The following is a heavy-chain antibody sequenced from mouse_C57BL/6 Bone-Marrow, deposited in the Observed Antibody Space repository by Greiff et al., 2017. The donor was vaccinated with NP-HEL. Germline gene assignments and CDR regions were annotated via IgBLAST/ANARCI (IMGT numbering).Heavy chain of an antibody. J-gene: IGHJ2*01. V-gene: IGHV5-9-1*02. Sequence: EVKVVESGEGLVKPGGSLKLSCAASGFTFSSYAMSWVRQTPEKRLEWVAYISSGGDYIYYADTVKGRFTISRDNARNTLYLQMSSLKSEDTAMYYCTRDLLYYYGSSPLDYWGQGTTLTVSS. D-gene: IGHD1-1*01. CDR2: ISSGGDYI. CDR3: TRDLLYYYGSSPLDY. CDR1: GFTFSSYA.